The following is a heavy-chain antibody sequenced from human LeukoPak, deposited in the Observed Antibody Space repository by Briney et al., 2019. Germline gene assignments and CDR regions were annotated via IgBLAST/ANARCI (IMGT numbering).Heavy chain of an antibody. CDR2: IKQDGSEK. CDR3: ARRTYGSFDI. D-gene: IGHD4-17*01. CDR1: GFTFTTYY. Sequence: GGSLRLSCAAPGFTFTTYYMSWVRQAPGKGLEWVANIKQDGSEKYYVASVKGRFTVSRDNAKNSLYLQMNSLRAEDTAVYYCARRTYGSFDIWGQGTMVTVSS. V-gene: IGHV3-7*01. J-gene: IGHJ3*02.